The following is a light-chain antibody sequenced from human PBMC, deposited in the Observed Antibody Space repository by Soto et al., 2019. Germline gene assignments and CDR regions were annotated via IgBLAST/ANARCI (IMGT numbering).Light chain of an antibody. V-gene: IGLV2-8*01. Sequence: QSALTQPPSASGSPGQSVTISCTGTSSDVGGYNYVSWYQQYPGRAPKLMIYEVTKRPPGVPDRFSGSKSGNTDSLTVSGLQAEDEADYYCSSYAASNNFYFVFGGGTKVTVL. J-gene: IGLJ3*02. CDR2: EVT. CDR1: SSDVGGYNY. CDR3: SSYAASNNFYFV.